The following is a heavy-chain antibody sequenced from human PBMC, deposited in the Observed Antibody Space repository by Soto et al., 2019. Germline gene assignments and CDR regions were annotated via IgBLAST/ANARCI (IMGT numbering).Heavy chain of an antibody. V-gene: IGHV3-48*01. J-gene: IGHJ4*02. CDR3: AREVWFGDKPFDY. CDR1: GFTFSSYS. D-gene: IGHD3-10*01. CDR2: ISSSSTI. Sequence: GGSLRLSCAASGFTFSSYSMNWVRQAPGKGLEWVSYISSSSTIYYADSVKGRFTISRDNAKNSLYLQMNSLRAEDTAVYYCAREVWFGDKPFDYWGQGTLVTVSS.